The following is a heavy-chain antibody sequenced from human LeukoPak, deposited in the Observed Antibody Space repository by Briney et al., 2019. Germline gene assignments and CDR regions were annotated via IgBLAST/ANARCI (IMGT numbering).Heavy chain of an antibody. D-gene: IGHD3-10*01. CDR2: INPNSGGT. V-gene: IGHV1-2*02. Sequence: GSVKVSCKASGYTFTGYYMHWVRRAPGQGLEWMGWINPNSGGTKYAQKFQGRVTMTRDKSIRTAYMELSRLTSDDTAVYYCARNIWFGESADAFDIWGQGTMVTVSS. CDR1: GYTFTGYY. CDR3: ARNIWFGESADAFDI. J-gene: IGHJ3*02.